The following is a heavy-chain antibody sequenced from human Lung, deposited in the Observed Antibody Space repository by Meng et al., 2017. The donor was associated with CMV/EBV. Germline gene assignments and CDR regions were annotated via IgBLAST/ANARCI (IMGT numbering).Heavy chain of an antibody. V-gene: IGHV1-2*02. J-gene: IGHJ3*01. CDR1: GYTFSGHY. Sequence: ASXXVSCKASGYTFSGHYIHWVRQAPGQGLEWMGWINPDSGGTRYSQKFQYRVTMTRDTSINTAYMELSRLRSDDTAVYYCSRGAPFFRDAFDLWGQGTMVTVSS. D-gene: IGHD3-16*01. CDR2: INPDSGGT. CDR3: SRGAPFFRDAFDL.